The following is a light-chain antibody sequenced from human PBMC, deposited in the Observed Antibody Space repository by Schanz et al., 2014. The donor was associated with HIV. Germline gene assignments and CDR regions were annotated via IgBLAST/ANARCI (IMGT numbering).Light chain of an antibody. CDR2: GAS. V-gene: IGKV3-20*01. CDR1: QSVSSNS. CDR3: QQYGSS. Sequence: EIVLTQSPGTLSLSPGERATLSCRASQSVSSNSLAWYRQTPGQPPRLVIFGASNKAAGFSHRFSGSGSGTDFTLTINGLEPEDFAVYYCQQYGSSFGPGTKVEIK. J-gene: IGKJ3*01.